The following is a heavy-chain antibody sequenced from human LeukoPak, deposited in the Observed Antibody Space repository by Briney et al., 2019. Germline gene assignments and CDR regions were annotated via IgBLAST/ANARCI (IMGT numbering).Heavy chain of an antibody. J-gene: IGHJ4*02. D-gene: IGHD6-19*01. V-gene: IGHV3-30*04. CDR3: AKGGSSGWNHYFDF. CDR2: ISDDGGRK. CDR1: GFTFSGSP. Sequence: GGSLRLSCAASGFTFSGSPMHWVRQAPGKGLDWVAIISDDGGRKFYADSVKGRFTISRDDSKNTLYLQMNSLRADDTALYYCAKGGSSGWNHYFDFWGQGTLVTVSS.